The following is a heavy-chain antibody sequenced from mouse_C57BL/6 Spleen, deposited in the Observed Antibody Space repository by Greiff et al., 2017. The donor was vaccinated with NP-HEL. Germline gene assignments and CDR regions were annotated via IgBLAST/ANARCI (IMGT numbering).Heavy chain of an antibody. J-gene: IGHJ2*01. V-gene: IGHV14-2*01. CDR3: AFYYDGRGY. CDR1: GFNIKDYY. Sequence: VQLQQSGAELVKPGASVKLSCTASGFNIKDYYMHWVKQRTEQGLEWIGRYDPEDGETKYAPKFPGKAPITADTSSNTAYLQLSRLTSEDTAVYYCAFYYDGRGYWGQGTTLTVSS. CDR2: YDPEDGET. D-gene: IGHD1-1*01.